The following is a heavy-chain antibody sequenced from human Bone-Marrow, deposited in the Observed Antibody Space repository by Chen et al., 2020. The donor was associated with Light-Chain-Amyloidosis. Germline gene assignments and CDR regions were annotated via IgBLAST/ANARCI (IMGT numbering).Heavy chain of an antibody. V-gene: IGHV3-30-3*01. CDR1: GFTFSSYA. J-gene: IGHJ3*02. CDR2: ISYDGSNK. Sequence: QVQLVESGGGVVQPGRSLRLSCAASGFTFSSYAMHWVRQAPGKGLEWVAVISYDGSNKYYADSVKGLFTISIDNSKNTLYLQMNSLRAEDTAVYYCARVSIWCQGTMVTVSS. CDR3: ARVSI.